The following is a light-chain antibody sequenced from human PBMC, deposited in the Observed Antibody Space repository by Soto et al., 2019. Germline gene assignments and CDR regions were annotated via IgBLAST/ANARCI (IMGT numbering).Light chain of an antibody. CDR3: QYYGSSPWT. Sequence: EIVLTQSPGTLSLSPGERATLSCRASQSVSSTYLAWYQHKPGQAPRLLIYGASSRATGIPDRFSGSGSGTDFTLTISRLEPEDFAVYYRQYYGSSPWTFGQGTKVEIK. CDR2: GAS. V-gene: IGKV3-20*01. J-gene: IGKJ1*01. CDR1: QSVSSTY.